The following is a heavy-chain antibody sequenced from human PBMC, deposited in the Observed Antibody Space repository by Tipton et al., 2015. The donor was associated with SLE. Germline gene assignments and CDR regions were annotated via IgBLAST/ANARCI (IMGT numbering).Heavy chain of an antibody. CDR3: ARDAAAGYYYYYAMDV. CDR2: IYSDGST. V-gene: IGHV3-53*05. Sequence: GSLRLSCAASGFTVSSNYMSWVRQAPGKGLEWVSVIYSDGSTYYADSVKGRFTVSRDNSKNTLYLQMNSLRAEDTAVYYCARDAAAGYYYYYAMDVWGQGTTVTVSS. D-gene: IGHD6-25*01. CDR1: GFTVSSNY. J-gene: IGHJ6*02.